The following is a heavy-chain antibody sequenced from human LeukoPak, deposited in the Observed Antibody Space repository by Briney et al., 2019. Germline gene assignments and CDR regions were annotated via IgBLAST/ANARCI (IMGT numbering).Heavy chain of an antibody. Sequence: SETLSLTCIVYGGSISSYYWSWFRQPPAKGLEWIGYSYYSGSTNYNPSRKSRVTISVDTSKNQFSLKLSSVTAADTAVYYCARQPLAPTAYYYGMDVWGQGTTVTVSS. D-gene: IGHD5-12*01. J-gene: IGHJ6*02. V-gene: IGHV4-59*08. CDR3: ARQPLAPTAYYYGMDV. CDR1: GGSISSYY. CDR2: SYYSGST.